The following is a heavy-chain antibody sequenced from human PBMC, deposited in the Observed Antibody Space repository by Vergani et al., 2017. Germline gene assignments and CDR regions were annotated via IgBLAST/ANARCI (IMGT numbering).Heavy chain of an antibody. Sequence: QVQLQESGPGLVKPSETLSLTCIVSGVSISTYYWNWIRQPPGKRLEWIGFIYYTGSTNYNPSLKGRVTISSDASKNQISLRLTSVNAADTAVYYCAKYGGGGSPFDYWGQGTLVTVSS. CDR3: AKYGGGGSPFDY. CDR2: IYYTGST. D-gene: IGHD2-15*01. CDR1: GVSISTYY. V-gene: IGHV4-59*01. J-gene: IGHJ4*02.